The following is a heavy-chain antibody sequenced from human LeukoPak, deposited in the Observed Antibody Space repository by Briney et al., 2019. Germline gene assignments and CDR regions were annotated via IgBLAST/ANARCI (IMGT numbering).Heavy chain of an antibody. D-gene: IGHD3-10*01. J-gene: IGHJ5*02. CDR1: GFTFDDYA. V-gene: IGHV3-9*01. CDR3: AKGSPPLLFGESAHNWFDP. Sequence: PGRSLRLSCAASGFTFDDYAMRWVRQAPGKGLEWVSGISWNSGSIDYADSVKGRFTISRDSAKNSLYLQMNSLTAEDTALYYCAKGSPPLLFGESAHNWFDPWGQGTLVTVSS. CDR2: ISWNSGSI.